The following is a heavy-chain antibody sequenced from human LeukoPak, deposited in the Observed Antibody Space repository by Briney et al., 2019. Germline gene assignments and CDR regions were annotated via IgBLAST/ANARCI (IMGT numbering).Heavy chain of an antibody. V-gene: IGHV4-31*03. J-gene: IGHJ5*02. CDR3: ARESITGSNWFDP. D-gene: IGHD1-20*01. CDR1: GGSISSSFYY. CDR2: IYYSGST. Sequence: SETLSLTCTVSGGSISSSFYYWGWIRQPPGKGLEWIGYIYYSGSTYYNPSLKSRVTISVDTSKNQFSLKLSSVTAADTAVYYCARESITGSNWFDPWGQGTLVTVSS.